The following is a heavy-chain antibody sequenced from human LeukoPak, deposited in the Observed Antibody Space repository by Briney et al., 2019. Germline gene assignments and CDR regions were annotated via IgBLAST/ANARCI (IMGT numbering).Heavy chain of an antibody. J-gene: IGHJ4*02. D-gene: IGHD5-18*01. V-gene: IGHV4-39*01. Sequence: SETLSLTCTVSGGSISSSSYYWGWIRQPPGKGLEWIGSIYYSGTTYYNPSLKSRVTISVDTSKNQFSLKLSSVTAADTAVYYCARRVGRSYGLYYFDYWGQGTLVTVSS. CDR2: IYYSGTT. CDR1: GGSISSSSYY. CDR3: ARRVGRSYGLYYFDY.